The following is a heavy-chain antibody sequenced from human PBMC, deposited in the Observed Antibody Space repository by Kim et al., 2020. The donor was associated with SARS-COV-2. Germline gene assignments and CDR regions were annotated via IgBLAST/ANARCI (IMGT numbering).Heavy chain of an antibody. J-gene: IGHJ4*02. CDR3: ATGRVITMVRGVGFDY. V-gene: IGHV1-24*01. D-gene: IGHD3-10*01. Sequence: KFQGRVTMTEDTPTDTAYMELSSLRSEDTAVYYCATGRVITMVRGVGFDYWGQGTLVTVSS.